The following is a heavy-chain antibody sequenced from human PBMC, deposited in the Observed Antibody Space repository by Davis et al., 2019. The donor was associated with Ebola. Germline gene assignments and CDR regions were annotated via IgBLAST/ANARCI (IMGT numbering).Heavy chain of an antibody. CDR1: GDSITSSSYY. CDR2: IHHSGTT. D-gene: IGHD5-24*01. Sequence: MPSETLSLTCTVSGDSITSSSYYWAWIRQPPGKGLEWIANIHHSGTTFYNPSLKSRVTISVDKSKNQFSLKLSSVTAADTAVYYCARDKGWLQSSYFDYWGQGTLVTVSS. CDR3: ARDKGWLQSSYFDY. V-gene: IGHV4-39*07. J-gene: IGHJ4*02.